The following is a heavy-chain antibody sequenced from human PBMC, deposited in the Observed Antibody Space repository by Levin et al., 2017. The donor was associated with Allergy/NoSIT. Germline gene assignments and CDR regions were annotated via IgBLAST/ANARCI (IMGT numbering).Heavy chain of an antibody. D-gene: IGHD3-16*01. Sequence: AGGSLRLSCVASGFSFSIYALCWVRLAPGKGLEWVSAISGSGGNTDYADSVKGRFTISRDNSKNILYLQINSLRAEDTAVHYCAVGQRSFDYWGQGTLVTVSS. CDR2: ISGSGGNT. V-gene: IGHV3-23*01. J-gene: IGHJ4*02. CDR3: AVGQRSFDY. CDR1: GFSFSIYA.